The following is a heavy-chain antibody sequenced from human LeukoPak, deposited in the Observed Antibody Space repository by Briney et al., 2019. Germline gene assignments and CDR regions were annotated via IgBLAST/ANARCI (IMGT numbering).Heavy chain of an antibody. CDR3: ARSVGAVAGTELDY. Sequence: SETLSLTCTVSGGSISSYYWSWIRQPPGKGLEWIGYIYYSGSTNYNPPLKSRVTISVDTSKNQFSLKLSSVTAADTAVYYCARSVGAVAGTELDYWGQGTLVTVSS. V-gene: IGHV4-59*08. CDR2: IYYSGST. J-gene: IGHJ4*02. D-gene: IGHD6-19*01. CDR1: GGSISSYY.